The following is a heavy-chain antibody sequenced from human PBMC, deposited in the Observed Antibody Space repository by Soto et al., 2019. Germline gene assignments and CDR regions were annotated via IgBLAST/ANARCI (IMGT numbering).Heavy chain of an antibody. Sequence: QVQLVQSGAEVKKPGASVKVSCKASGYTFTSYGISWVRQAPGQGLEWMGWISAYNGNTNYAQKLQGRVTMTTDTSTSTAYMELRSLRSADTAVYYCARDNSYYDSSGYYYVTEYFQHWGQGTLVTVSS. CDR1: GYTFTSYG. D-gene: IGHD3-22*01. V-gene: IGHV1-18*04. CDR3: ARDNSYYDSSGYYYVTEYFQH. J-gene: IGHJ1*01. CDR2: ISAYNGNT.